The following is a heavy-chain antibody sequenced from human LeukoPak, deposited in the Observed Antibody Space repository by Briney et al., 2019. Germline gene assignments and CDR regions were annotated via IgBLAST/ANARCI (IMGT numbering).Heavy chain of an antibody. CDR2: ISGSGGST. Sequence: GGALRLSCAASGFTFSSYAMSWVRQAPGKGLEGVSAISGSGGSTYYADSVTGRFTISRDNSKNTLYLQMNSLRAEDTAVYYCAKAWGYGSGYPFDYWGQGTLVTVSS. D-gene: IGHD2-15*01. CDR3: AKAWGYGSGYPFDY. CDR1: GFTFSSYA. J-gene: IGHJ4*02. V-gene: IGHV3-23*01.